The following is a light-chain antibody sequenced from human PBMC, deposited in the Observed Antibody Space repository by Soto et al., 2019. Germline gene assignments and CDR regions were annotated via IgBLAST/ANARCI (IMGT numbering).Light chain of an antibody. CDR1: QSVSSY. J-gene: IGKJ2*01. Sequence: EIVLTQSPATLSLSPGERATLSCRASQSVSSYLAWYQQKPGQAPRLLIYDASNRATGIPARFSGSGSGTDFSLTISSLQPESFAVYSFRQHSNPPPYTFGQGTNLEIK. CDR2: DAS. V-gene: IGKV3-11*01. CDR3: RQHSNPPPYT.